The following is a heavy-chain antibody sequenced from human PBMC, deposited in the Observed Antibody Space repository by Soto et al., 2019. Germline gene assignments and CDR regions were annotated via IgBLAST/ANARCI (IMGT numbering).Heavy chain of an antibody. V-gene: IGHV3-23*01. CDR2: VTSRGDTT. Sequence: EVQLLQSGGGLVQPGGSLRLSCAASGFIFSNYAMNCVRQAPGKGLEWVSIVTSRGDTTYYADSVKGRFTISRDNSKNTLYLQVNSLTAEDTAVYYCAKDRLGGGLDSWGQGTLVSVSS. CDR3: AKDRLGGGLDS. J-gene: IGHJ4*02. CDR1: GFIFSNYA. D-gene: IGHD3-16*01.